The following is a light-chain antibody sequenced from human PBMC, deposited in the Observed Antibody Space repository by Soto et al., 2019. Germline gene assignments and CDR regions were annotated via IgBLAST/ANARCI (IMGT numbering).Light chain of an antibody. Sequence: IHMTQATSTLSASVGDRVTITCRASQSINAWLAWYQQKPGKAPKLLIYDVSTLASGVPSRFSGSASGTEFTLTISSLQPDDFATYYCQQYNSYWTFGQGTKV. V-gene: IGKV1-5*01. J-gene: IGKJ1*01. CDR3: QQYNSYWT. CDR1: QSINAW. CDR2: DVS.